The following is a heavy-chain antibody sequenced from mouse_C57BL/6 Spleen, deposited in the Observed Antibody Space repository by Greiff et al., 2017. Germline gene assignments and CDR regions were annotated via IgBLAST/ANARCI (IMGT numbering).Heavy chain of an antibody. CDR3: ARDRAMDY. Sequence: EVQVVESGGGLVKPGGSLKLSCAASGFTFSSYAMSWVRQTPEKRLEWVATISDGGSYTYYPDNVKGRFTISRDNAKNNLYLQMSHLKSEDTAMYYCARDRAMDYWGQGTSVTVSS. CDR1: GFTFSSYA. J-gene: IGHJ4*01. V-gene: IGHV5-4*01. CDR2: ISDGGSYT.